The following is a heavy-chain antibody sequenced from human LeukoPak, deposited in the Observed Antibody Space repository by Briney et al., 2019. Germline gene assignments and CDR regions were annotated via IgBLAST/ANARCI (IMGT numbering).Heavy chain of an antibody. CDR3: ARDPGSSWYDNWFDP. D-gene: IGHD6-13*01. Sequence: SETLSLTCAVYGGSFSGYYWCWIRQPPGKGLEWIGEINHSGSTNYNPSLKSRVTISVDTSKNQFSLKLSSVTAADTAVYYCARDPGSSWYDNWFDPWGQGTLVTVSS. CDR2: INHSGST. J-gene: IGHJ5*02. V-gene: IGHV4-34*01. CDR1: GGSFSGYY.